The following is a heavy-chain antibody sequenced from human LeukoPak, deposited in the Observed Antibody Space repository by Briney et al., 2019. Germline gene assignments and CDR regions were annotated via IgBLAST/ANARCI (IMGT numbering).Heavy chain of an antibody. V-gene: IGHV4-61*02. D-gene: IGHD7-27*01. Sequence: SQTLSLTCTVSGDSISSGNYSWTWIRQPAGKGLEWIGRIYTSGNTNYNPSLKSQATISMDTSKNQFSLNLNSVTDADTAVYYCARDRAGDSFDIWGQGTMVTVSS. CDR2: IYTSGNT. CDR3: ARDRAGDSFDI. CDR1: GDSISSGNYS. J-gene: IGHJ3*02.